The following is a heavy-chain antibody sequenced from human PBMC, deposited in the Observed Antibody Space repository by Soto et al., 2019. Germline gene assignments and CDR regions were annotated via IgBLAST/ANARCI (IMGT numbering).Heavy chain of an antibody. CDR3: ERVSTAANGIDY. J-gene: IGHJ4*02. CDR1: GGSISSSNW. CDR2: IYHSGST. Sequence: SETLSLTCAVSGGSISSSNWWSWVRQPPGKGLEWIGEIYHSGSTNYNPSLKSRVTISVDKSKNQFSLKLSSVTAADTAVYYCERVSTAANGIDYWGQGTLVTVSS. V-gene: IGHV4-4*02. D-gene: IGHD6-13*01.